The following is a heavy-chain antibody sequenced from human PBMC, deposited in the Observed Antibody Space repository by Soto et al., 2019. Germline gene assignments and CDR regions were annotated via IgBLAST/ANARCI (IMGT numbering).Heavy chain of an antibody. CDR2: IIPIFGTA. CDR1: VGTFSSSA. Sequence: QVQLVQSGAEVKKPGSSVKVSCKASVGTFSSSAISWVRQAPGQGLEWMGGIIPIFGTANYAQKFQGRVTINADESTSTDYMELSSLRSDDTSVYDCARVRVVASRYYFDYWGQGTLVTVSS. CDR3: ARVRVVASRYYFDY. V-gene: IGHV1-69*01. D-gene: IGHD2-15*01. J-gene: IGHJ4*02.